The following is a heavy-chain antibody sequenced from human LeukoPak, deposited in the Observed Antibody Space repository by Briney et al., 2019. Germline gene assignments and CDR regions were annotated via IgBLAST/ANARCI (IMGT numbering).Heavy chain of an antibody. CDR3: ASGARGTRESGDLYSFDY. D-gene: IGHD4-17*01. V-gene: IGHV3-7*01. CDR1: GFTFSSYW. Sequence: GGSLRFSCAASGFTFSSYWMCWVRQAPGKGLEWVANIKQDGSEKYYVDSVKGRFTISRDNAKNSLHLQLNSLRAEDTAVYYCASGARGTRESGDLYSFDYWGQGTLVTVSS. CDR2: IKQDGSEK. J-gene: IGHJ4*02.